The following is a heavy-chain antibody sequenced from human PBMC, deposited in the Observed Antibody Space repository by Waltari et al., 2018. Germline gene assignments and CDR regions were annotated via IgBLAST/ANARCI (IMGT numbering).Heavy chain of an antibody. CDR1: GYSISSGYY. CDR2: IYHSGST. J-gene: IGHJ4*02. CDR3: ASEIDY. V-gene: IGHV4-38-2*01. Sequence: QVQLQESGPGLVKPSETLSLTCAVSGYSISSGYYWGWIRQPPGKGLEWIGCIYHSGSTYYNPSLKSRVTISVDTSKNQFSLKLSSVTAADTAVYYCASEIDYWGQGTLVTVSS.